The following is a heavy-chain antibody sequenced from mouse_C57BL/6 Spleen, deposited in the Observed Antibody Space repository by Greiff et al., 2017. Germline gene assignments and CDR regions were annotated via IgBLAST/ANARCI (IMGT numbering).Heavy chain of an antibody. CDR3: AREGITTEGFAY. D-gene: IGHD1-1*01. J-gene: IGHJ3*01. CDR1: GYTFTSYW. V-gene: IGHV1-55*01. CDR2: IYPGSGST. Sequence: VQLQQPGAELVKPGASVKMSCKASGYTFTSYWITWVKQRPGQGLEWIGDIYPGSGSTNYNEKFKSKATLTVDTSSSTAYMQLSSLTSEDSAVYYCAREGITTEGFAYWGQGTLVTVSA.